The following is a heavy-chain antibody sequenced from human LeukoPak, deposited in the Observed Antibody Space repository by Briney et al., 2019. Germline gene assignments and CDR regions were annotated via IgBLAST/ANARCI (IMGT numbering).Heavy chain of an antibody. J-gene: IGHJ2*01. CDR2: INYSGST. CDR1: GASISGSGYY. D-gene: IGHD3-22*01. V-gene: IGHV4-39*01. CDR3: ARGYDGSGYYYRNWYFDL. Sequence: SETLSLTCAVSGASISGSGYYWGWIRQPPGKGLEWIGSINYSGSTYYNPSLKSRITISVAASKNQFSLKLSSVTAADTAVYYCARGYDGSGYYYRNWYFDLWGRGTLVTVSS.